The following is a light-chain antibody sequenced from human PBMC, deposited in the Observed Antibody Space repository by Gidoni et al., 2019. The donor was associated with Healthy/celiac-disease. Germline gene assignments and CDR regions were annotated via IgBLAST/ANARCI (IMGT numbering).Light chain of an antibody. CDR2: WAA. CDR3: QQYYSTPYT. V-gene: IGKV4-1*01. Sequence: DLVMTQSPVSLAVSLGERATINCKSSQSVLYSSNNKNYLAWYQQKPGQPPKLLIYWAATRESGVPDRFSGSGSGTDFTLTISSLQAEDVAVYYCQQYYSTPYTFXXXTKLEIK. CDR1: QSVLYSSNNKNY. J-gene: IGKJ2*01.